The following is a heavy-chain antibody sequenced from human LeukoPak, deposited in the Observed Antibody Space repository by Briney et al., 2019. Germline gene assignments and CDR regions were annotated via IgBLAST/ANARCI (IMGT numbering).Heavy chain of an antibody. J-gene: IGHJ4*02. V-gene: IGHV3-7*01. D-gene: IGHD5-12*01. CDR3: VRDGGVSGYDLLDY. CDR1: GLIFSNYW. Sequence: AGGSLRLSCTASGLIFSNYWMTWVRQAPGKGLEWVAQINQDGSKEYYIDSVKARFSISRDNARNSLSLQMNSLRAEDTAVYYCVRDGGVSGYDLLDYWGQGTLVTVSS. CDR2: INQDGSKE.